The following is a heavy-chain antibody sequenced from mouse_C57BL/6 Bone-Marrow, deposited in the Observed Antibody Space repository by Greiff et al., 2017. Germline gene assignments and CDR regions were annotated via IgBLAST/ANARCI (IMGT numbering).Heavy chain of an antibody. CDR1: GYTFTDYY. CDR3: ARRGYYGRFAY. Sequence: VQLQQSGPELVKPGASVKISCKASGYTFTDYYMNWVKQSHGKSLEWIGDINPNNGGTSYNQKFKGKATLTVDKSSSTAYMELRSLTSEDSAVYYCARRGYYGRFAYWGQGTLVNDSA. CDR2: INPNNGGT. V-gene: IGHV1-26*01. J-gene: IGHJ3*01. D-gene: IGHD1-1*01.